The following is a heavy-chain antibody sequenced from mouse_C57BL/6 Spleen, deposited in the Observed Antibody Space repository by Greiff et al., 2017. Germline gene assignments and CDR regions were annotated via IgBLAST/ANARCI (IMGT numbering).Heavy chain of an antibody. D-gene: IGHD2-5*01. CDR1: GFTFSSYT. V-gene: IGHV5-9*01. Sequence: EVQLVESGGGLVKPGGSLKLSCAASGFTFSSYTMSWVRQTPEKRLEWVATISGGGGNTYYPDSVKGRFTISRDNAKNTLYLQMSSLRSEDTALYYCARHYYSNYYYAMDYWGQGTSVTVSS. CDR3: ARHYYSNYYYAMDY. CDR2: ISGGGGNT. J-gene: IGHJ4*01.